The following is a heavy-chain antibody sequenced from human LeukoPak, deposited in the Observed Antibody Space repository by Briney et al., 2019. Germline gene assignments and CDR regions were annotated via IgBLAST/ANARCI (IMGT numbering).Heavy chain of an antibody. CDR3: TTAVVRGVITGDFDY. CDR1: GFTFSNAW. CDR2: IKSETDGGTT. D-gene: IGHD3-10*01. Sequence: GGSLRLSCAASGFTFSNAWMSWVRQAPGKGLEWVGRIKSETDGGTTDYAAPVKGRFTISRDDSKNTLYLQMNSLKTEDTAVYSCTTAVVRGVITGDFDYWGQGTLVTVSS. V-gene: IGHV3-15*01. J-gene: IGHJ4*02.